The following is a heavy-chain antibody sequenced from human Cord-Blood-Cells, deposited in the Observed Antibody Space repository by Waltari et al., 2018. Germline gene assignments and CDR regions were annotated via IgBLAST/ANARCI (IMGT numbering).Heavy chain of an antibody. J-gene: IGHJ4*02. CDR3: ARPGSSTGIDY. V-gene: IGHV4-39*01. D-gene: IGHD3-9*01. CDR2: IYYGGST. CDR1: GGSISSSSYY. Sequence: QLQLQESGPGLVKPSETLSLTCTVSGGSISSSSYYWVWIRQPPGKGLEWIGSIYYGGSTYYNPSLKSRVTISVDTSKNQFSLKLSSVTAADTAVYYCARPGSSTGIDYWGQGTLVTVSS.